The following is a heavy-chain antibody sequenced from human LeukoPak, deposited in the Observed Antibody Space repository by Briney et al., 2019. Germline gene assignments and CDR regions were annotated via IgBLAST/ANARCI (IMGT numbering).Heavy chain of an antibody. D-gene: IGHD1-26*01. Sequence: SGTLSLTCTVSGGSITSYYWSWIRQPAGKGLEWIGRIYTSGSTNYNASLKSRVSMSVDTSKNQFSLKLSSVTAADTAVFYCARENSGSYREFDYWGQGTLVTVSS. CDR3: ARENSGSYREFDY. CDR1: GGSITSYY. J-gene: IGHJ4*02. V-gene: IGHV4-4*07. CDR2: IYTSGST.